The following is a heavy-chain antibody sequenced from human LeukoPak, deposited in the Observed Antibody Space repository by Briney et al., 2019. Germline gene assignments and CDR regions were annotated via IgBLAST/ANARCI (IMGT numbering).Heavy chain of an antibody. CDR2: IYSSGRT. Sequence: SETLSLTCTVSGGSINTYYWNWIRQPAGQGLEWIGRIYSSGRTIYNPSFKSRVIMSIDTSKNQFSLQLNSVTAADTAVYYCAGLWGITLLEGLDSWGQGILVTVSS. CDR1: GGSINTYY. D-gene: IGHD3-10*01. J-gene: IGHJ5*01. CDR3: AGLWGITLLEGLDS. V-gene: IGHV4-4*07.